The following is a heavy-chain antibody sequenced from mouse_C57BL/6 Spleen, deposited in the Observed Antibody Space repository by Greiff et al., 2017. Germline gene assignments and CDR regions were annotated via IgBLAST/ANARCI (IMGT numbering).Heavy chain of an antibody. V-gene: IGHV1-53*01. Sequence: QVQLQQSGTELVKPGASVKLSCKASGYTFTSYWMHWVKQRPGQGLEWIGNINPSNGGTNYNEKFKSKATLTVDKSSSTAYMQLSSLTSEDSAVYYCARSGYSIWYFDVWGTGTTVTVSS. J-gene: IGHJ1*03. CDR2: INPSNGGT. CDR3: ARSGYSIWYFDV. CDR1: GYTFTSYW. D-gene: IGHD2-5*01.